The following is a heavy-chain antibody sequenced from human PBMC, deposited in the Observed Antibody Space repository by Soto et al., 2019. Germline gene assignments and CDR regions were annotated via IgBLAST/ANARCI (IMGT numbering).Heavy chain of an antibody. CDR1: GFTFSSYW. D-gene: IGHD3-3*01. CDR3: ARQAPIYHDFWSGYGRTYGMDV. J-gene: IGHJ6*02. CDR2: INSDGSST. V-gene: IGHV3-74*01. Sequence: GGSLGLSCAASGFTFSSYWMHWVRQAPGKGLVWVSRINSDGSSTSYADSVKGRFTISRDNAKNTLYLQMNSLRAEDTAVYYCARQAPIYHDFWSGYGRTYGMDVWGQGTTVTVSS.